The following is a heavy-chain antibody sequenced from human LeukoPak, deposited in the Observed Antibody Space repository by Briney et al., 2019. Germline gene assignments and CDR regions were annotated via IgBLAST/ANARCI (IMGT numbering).Heavy chain of an antibody. V-gene: IGHV1-46*01. CDR1: GYTFTSYN. J-gene: IGHJ4*02. D-gene: IGHD1-14*01. CDR3: ARDIAGGWNYFDY. Sequence: ASVKVSXKASGYTFTSYNIHWMRQAPGQGLEWMGIINPTGGSTGYAQKFQGRVTMTRDTSTSTVYMEMSGLRSEDTAVYYCARDIAGGWNYFDYWGQGTLVTVSS. CDR2: INPTGGST.